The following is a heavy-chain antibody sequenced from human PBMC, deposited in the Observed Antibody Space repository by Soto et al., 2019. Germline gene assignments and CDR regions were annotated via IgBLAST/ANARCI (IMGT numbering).Heavy chain of an antibody. D-gene: IGHD1-1*01. CDR2: IYYSGST. CDR1: GGSISSYY. CDR3: AREGTTVDSYYYYGMDV. V-gene: IGHV4-59*01. Sequence: QVQLQESGPGLVKPSETLSLTCTVSGGSISSYYWSWIRQPPGKGLEWIGYIYYSGSTNYNPSLKGPGPHIVRQAKEQFSLKLSSVTAADTAVYYCAREGTTVDSYYYYGMDVWGQGTTVTVSS. J-gene: IGHJ6*02.